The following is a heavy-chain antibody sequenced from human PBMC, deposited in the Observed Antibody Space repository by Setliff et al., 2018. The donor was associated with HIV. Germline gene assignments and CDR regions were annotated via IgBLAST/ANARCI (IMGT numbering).Heavy chain of an antibody. V-gene: IGHV3-64*04. CDR1: GFTFSSYA. CDR2: INSYGSST. D-gene: IGHD6-13*01. J-gene: IGHJ4*02. CDR3: ARSRAAGFDY. Sequence: GGSLRLSCAASGFTFSSYAMHWVRQAPGKGLEWVSYINSYGSSTYYADSVKGRFTISRDNSKNTLYLQMNSLRTDDTAVYFCARSRAAGFDYWGQGTLVTVSS.